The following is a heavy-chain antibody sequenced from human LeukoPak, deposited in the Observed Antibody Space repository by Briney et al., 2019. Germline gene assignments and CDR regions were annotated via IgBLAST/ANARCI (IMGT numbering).Heavy chain of an antibody. D-gene: IGHD2-15*01. CDR2: IRGDGGET. CDR3: VRYIDLSIGDSFDI. CDR1: GLAFSREW. J-gene: IGHJ3*02. Sequence: PGGSLRLSCAASGLAFSREWMVWVRQAPGKGLQYVAHIRGDGGETFHLDSVRGRFTISRDNAKSSLYLQMNSLRVDDTGVYYCVRYIDLSIGDSFDIWGQGTKVTVSS. V-gene: IGHV3-7*01.